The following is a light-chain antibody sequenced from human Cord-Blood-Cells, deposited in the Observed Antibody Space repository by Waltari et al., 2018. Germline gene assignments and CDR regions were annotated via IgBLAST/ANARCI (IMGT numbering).Light chain of an antibody. Sequence: QSALTQPASVPGSPGQSITISCTGTSSDVGGYNYVSWYQQHPGKAPKLMIYDVSKRPSGVSNRFSGSKSGNTASLTISGLQAEDEADYYCSSYTSSSTRVFGGGTKLTVL. CDR1: SSDVGGYNY. CDR2: DVS. CDR3: SSYTSSSTRV. V-gene: IGLV2-14*01. J-gene: IGLJ3*02.